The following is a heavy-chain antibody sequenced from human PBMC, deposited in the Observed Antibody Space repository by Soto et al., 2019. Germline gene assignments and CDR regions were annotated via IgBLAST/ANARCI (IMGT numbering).Heavy chain of an antibody. Sequence: QVQLVESGGGVVQPGRSLRLSCAASGFTFSSYAMHWVRRAPGKGLEWMAGMSYDGSNKYYADSVKGRFTISRDNSKNTLYLQMNSLRPEDTALYYCARDGGAYWCQGTLVIVSS. CDR3: ARDGGAY. CDR2: MSYDGSNK. D-gene: IGHD3-16*01. J-gene: IGHJ4*02. CDR1: GFTFSSYA. V-gene: IGHV3-30-3*01.